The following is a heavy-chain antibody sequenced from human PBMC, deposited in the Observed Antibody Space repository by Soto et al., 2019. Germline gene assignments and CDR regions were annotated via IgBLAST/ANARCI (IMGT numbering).Heavy chain of an antibody. J-gene: IGHJ4*02. Sequence: SETLSLTCTVSGGSISSYYWSWIRQPPGKGLEWIGRIYTSGSTNYNPSLKSRVTMSVDTSKNQFSLKLSSVTAADTAVYYCARACSSTSCYDVFDYWGQGTLVTVS. CDR3: ARACSSTSCYDVFDY. CDR1: GGSISSYY. V-gene: IGHV4-4*07. D-gene: IGHD2-2*01. CDR2: IYTSGST.